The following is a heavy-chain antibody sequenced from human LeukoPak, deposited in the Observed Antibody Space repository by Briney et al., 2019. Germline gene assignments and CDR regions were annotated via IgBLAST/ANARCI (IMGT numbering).Heavy chain of an antibody. CDR3: ARAIPFWYYYDSSGYYPGAFDI. CDR1: GGSISSSNW. CDR2: ICHSGST. V-gene: IGHV4-4*02. D-gene: IGHD3-22*01. J-gene: IGHJ3*02. Sequence: IPSGTLSLTCAVSGGSISSSNWWSWVRQPPGKGLEWIGEICHSGSTNYNPSLKSRVTISVDKSKNQFSLKLSSVTAADTAVYYCARAIPFWYYYDSSGYYPGAFDIWGQGTMVTVSS.